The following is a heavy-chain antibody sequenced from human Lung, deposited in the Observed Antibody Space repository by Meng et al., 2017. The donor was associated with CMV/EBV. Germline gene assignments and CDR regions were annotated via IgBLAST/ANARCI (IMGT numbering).Heavy chain of an antibody. Sequence: XPXLVXPTQTLTLTCSVAGWSLSTTGVGVGWIRQPPGKALEWLSLIYWNDDERYTPSLRSRLSITKDTSKHQVVLTMTNMDPVDTATYYCALLPFRWYGFDWLRDSWGQGIXVTVSS. V-gene: IGHV2-5*01. D-gene: IGHD3-9*01. CDR2: IYWNDDE. CDR1: GWSLSTTGVG. J-gene: IGHJ4*02. CDR3: ALLPFRWYGFDWLRDS.